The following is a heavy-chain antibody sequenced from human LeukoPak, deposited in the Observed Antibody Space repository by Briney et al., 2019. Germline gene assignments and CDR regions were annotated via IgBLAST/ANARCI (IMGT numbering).Heavy chain of an antibody. J-gene: IGHJ3*02. CDR3: ARGDPHDYVWGSYRWDAFDI. V-gene: IGHV4-59*11. Sequence: SETLSLTCTVSGGSISSHYWSWIRQPPGKGLEWIGYIYYSGSTNYNPSLKSRVTISVDTSKNQFSLKLSSVTAADTAVYYCARGDPHDYVWGSYRWDAFDIWGQGTMVTVSS. CDR2: IYYSGST. CDR1: GGSISSHY. D-gene: IGHD3-16*02.